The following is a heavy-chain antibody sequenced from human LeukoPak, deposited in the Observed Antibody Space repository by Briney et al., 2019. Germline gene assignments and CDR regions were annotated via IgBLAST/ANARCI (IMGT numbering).Heavy chain of an antibody. Sequence: SETLSLTCTVSGGSISGYYWSWIRQPPGKGLEWIGYIYYIGSTNYNPSLKSRVTISVDTSKNQFSLKLTSVTAADTAVYCCARHSGSSWYYFDYWGQGTLVTVSS. J-gene: IGHJ4*02. CDR1: GGSISGYY. CDR2: IYYIGST. V-gene: IGHV4-59*08. D-gene: IGHD6-13*01. CDR3: ARHSGSSWYYFDY.